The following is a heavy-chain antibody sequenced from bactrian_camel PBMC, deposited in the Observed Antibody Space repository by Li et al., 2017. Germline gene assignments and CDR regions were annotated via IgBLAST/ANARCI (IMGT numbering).Heavy chain of an antibody. D-gene: IGHD1*01. Sequence: VQLVESGGGLVQPGGSLRLSCSASGFQFADYPMSWVRQAPGKGLKWVAQIAYDGWVTRYHDSAKGRFTISRDNARNTLYLQMNNLKPEDTAVYYCAADVIASVDYTGSWCHLSAESESWGQGTQVTVS. V-gene: IGHV3S42*01. CDR2: IAYDGWVT. CDR1: GFQFADYP. CDR3: AADVIASVDYTGSWCHLSAESES. J-gene: IGHJ6*01.